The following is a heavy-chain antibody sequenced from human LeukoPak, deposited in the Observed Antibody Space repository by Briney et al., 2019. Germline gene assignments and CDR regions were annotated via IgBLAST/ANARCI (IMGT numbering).Heavy chain of an antibody. D-gene: IGHD4-17*01. CDR3: VRGPYGASISKWFDP. CDR1: RDSISGYS. V-gene: IGHV4-59*01. Sequence: SETLSLTCTVSRDSISGYSWSWIRQSPGGGLGWIGYIYYSGDTAYNPSLRSRVTMSVDTSKNQLSLQMRSMTTADTAVFYCVRGPYGASISKWFDPWGQGTQVIVSP. CDR2: IYYSGDT. J-gene: IGHJ5*02.